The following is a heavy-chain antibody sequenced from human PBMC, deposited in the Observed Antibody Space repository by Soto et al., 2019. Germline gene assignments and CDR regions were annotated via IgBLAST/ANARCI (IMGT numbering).Heavy chain of an antibody. J-gene: IGHJ4*02. Sequence: SETLSLTCTVSGASISSGGYYWSWIRQHPGKGLEWIGYIYYSGSTYYNPSLKSRVTISVDTSKNQFSLKLSSVTAADTAVYYCARDWCTNGVCRLDYWGQGTLVTVSS. CDR3: ARDWCTNGVCRLDY. CDR2: IYYSGST. CDR1: GASISSGGYY. D-gene: IGHD2-8*01. V-gene: IGHV4-31*03.